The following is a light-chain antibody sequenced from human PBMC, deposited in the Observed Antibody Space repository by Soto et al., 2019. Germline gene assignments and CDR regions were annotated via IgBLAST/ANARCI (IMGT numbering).Light chain of an antibody. CDR2: AAS. CDR3: QQSYSTLLFS. CDR1: QSIANY. V-gene: IGKV1-39*01. Sequence: DIQMTQSPSSLSASVGDRVTITCRASQSIANYLNWYQQKPGKAPKLLIYAASSLQSGVPSRFSCSGSGTDFTLTISSLQPEDFATYYCQQSYSTLLFSFGPGTKVDIK. J-gene: IGKJ3*01.